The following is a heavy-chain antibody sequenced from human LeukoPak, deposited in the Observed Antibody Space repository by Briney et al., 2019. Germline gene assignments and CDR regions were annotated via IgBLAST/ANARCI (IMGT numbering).Heavy chain of an antibody. J-gene: IGHJ4*02. Sequence: SETLSLTCTVSGASVSSGSYYWSWIRQPPGKGLEWIGYIYYSGSTNYNPSLKSRVTISVDTSKNQFSLKLSSVTAADTAVYYCARGGITMIVEDWGQGTLVTVSS. CDR1: GASVSSGSYY. D-gene: IGHD3-22*01. V-gene: IGHV4-61*01. CDR3: ARGGITMIVED. CDR2: IYYSGST.